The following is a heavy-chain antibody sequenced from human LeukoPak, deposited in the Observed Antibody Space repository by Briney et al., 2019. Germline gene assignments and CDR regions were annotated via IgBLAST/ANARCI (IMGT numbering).Heavy chain of an antibody. V-gene: IGHV4-34*01. CDR2: INHSGST. CDR1: GGSFSGYY. CDR3: ARDQSGSYLYFFDY. Sequence: SETLSLTCAVYGGSFSGYYWSWIRQPPGKGLEWIGEINHSGSTNYNPSLKSRVTISVDTSKNQFSLKLSSVTAADTAVYYCARDQSGSYLYFFDYWGQGTLVTVSS. D-gene: IGHD1-26*01. J-gene: IGHJ4*02.